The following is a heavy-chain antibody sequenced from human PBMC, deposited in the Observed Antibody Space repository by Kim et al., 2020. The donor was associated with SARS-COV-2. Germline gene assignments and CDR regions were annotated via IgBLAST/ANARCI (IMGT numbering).Heavy chain of an antibody. CDR3: ARHEGSNYPLDY. V-gene: IGHV1-69*01. Sequence: NYAQKFQGRVTITADESTSTAYMELSSLRSEDTAVYYCARHEGSNYPLDYWGQGTLVTVSS. J-gene: IGHJ4*02. D-gene: IGHD4-4*01.